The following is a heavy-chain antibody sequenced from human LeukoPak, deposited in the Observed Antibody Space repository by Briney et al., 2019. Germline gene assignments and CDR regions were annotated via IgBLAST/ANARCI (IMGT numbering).Heavy chain of an antibody. Sequence: PSETLSLTCTVSGGSISSYYWSRIRQPPGKGLEWIGYIYYSGSTNYNPSLKSRVTISVDTSKNQFSLKLSSVTAADTAVYYCARHGYSSSWSNWFDPWGQGTLVTVSS. D-gene: IGHD6-13*01. CDR1: GGSISSYY. J-gene: IGHJ5*02. V-gene: IGHV4-59*08. CDR2: IYYSGST. CDR3: ARHGYSSSWSNWFDP.